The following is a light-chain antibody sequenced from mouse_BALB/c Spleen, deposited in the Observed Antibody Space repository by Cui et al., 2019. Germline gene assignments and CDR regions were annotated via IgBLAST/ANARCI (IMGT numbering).Light chain of an antibody. CDR3: GQSYSYPLFT. CDR2: GAS. CDR1: DNVVTY. V-gene: IGKV6-20*01. Sequence: NIVMTQSPKSMSMSVGERVTLSCKASDNVVTYVSWYQQKPEQSPKLLIYGASNRYTGVPDRFTGSGSATDFTLTISSVQAEDLADYHCGQSYSYPLFTFGSGTKLEIK. J-gene: IGKJ4*01.